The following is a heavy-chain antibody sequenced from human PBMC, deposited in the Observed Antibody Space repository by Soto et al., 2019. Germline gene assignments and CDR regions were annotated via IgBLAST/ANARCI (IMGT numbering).Heavy chain of an antibody. V-gene: IGHV3-23*01. CDR1: GFAFSTYA. D-gene: IGHD6-13*01. J-gene: IGHJ6*02. CDR3: AKVTKRAAAGRYEYYKYGMDV. Sequence: GGSLRLSCAAAGFAFSTYAMTWVRQAPGKGLEWVSVISGSGGSSYYAASVKGRFTISRDNSKNTLLLQMNGLRAEDTAVYYCAKVTKRAAAGRYEYYKYGMDVWGQGTTVTVS. CDR2: ISGSGGSS.